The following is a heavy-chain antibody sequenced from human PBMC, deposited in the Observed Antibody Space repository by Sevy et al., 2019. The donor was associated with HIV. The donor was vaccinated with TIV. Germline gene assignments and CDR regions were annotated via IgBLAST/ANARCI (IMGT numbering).Heavy chain of an antibody. D-gene: IGHD2-2*01. V-gene: IGHV1-18*01. CDR2: ISAYNGNT. CDR1: GYTFTSYG. J-gene: IGHJ4*02. Sequence: ASVKVSCKASGYTFTSYGISWVRQAPGQGLEWMGWISAYNGNTNYAQKLRGRVTMTTDTSTSKAYMELRSLRSDDTAVYYCARDFTGYCSSTSCPTTPFDYWGQGTLVTVSS. CDR3: ARDFTGYCSSTSCPTTPFDY.